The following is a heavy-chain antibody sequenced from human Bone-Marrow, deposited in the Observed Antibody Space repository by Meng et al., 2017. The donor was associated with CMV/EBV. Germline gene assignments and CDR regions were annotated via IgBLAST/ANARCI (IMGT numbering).Heavy chain of an antibody. J-gene: IGHJ5*02. CDR3: AREAASVIVGAAYNWFDP. V-gene: IGHV1-2*02. D-gene: IGHD1-26*01. CDR1: GYTFTGYY. Sequence: GGSLRLSCKASGYTFTGYYMHWVRQAPGQGLEWMGWINPNSGGTNYAQKFQGRVTMTRDTSTSTVYMELSSLRSEDTAVYYCAREAASVIVGAAYNWFDPWGQGTLVTVSS. CDR2: INPNSGGT.